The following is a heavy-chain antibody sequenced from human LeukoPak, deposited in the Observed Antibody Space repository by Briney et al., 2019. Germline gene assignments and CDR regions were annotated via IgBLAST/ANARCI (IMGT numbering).Heavy chain of an antibody. J-gene: IGHJ4*02. CDR2: ISYDGSNK. CDR3: AKDRIQLWAFDY. CDR1: GFTFRNHG. D-gene: IGHD5-18*01. V-gene: IGHV3-30*18. Sequence: PGGSLRPSCATSGFTFRNHGMHWVRQAPGKGLEWVAVISYDGSNKYYADSVKGRFTISRDNSKNTLYLQMNSLRAEDTAVYYCAKDRIQLWAFDYWGQGTLVTVSS.